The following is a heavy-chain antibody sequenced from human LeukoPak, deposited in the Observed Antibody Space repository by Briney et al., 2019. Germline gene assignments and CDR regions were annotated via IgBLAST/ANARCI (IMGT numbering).Heavy chain of an antibody. CDR3: TRESGAFSPFGF. D-gene: IGHD1-26*01. J-gene: IGHJ4*02. V-gene: IGHV4-4*02. Sequence: SGTLSLTCAVSGGSILTTNWWSWVRQPPGKGLEWIGEFHLSGASNYNPSLKSRVNMSIDKSKNQLSLELTSVTAADTAIYYCTRESGAFSPFGFWAQGTLVTVSS. CDR2: FHLSGAS. CDR1: GGSILTTNW.